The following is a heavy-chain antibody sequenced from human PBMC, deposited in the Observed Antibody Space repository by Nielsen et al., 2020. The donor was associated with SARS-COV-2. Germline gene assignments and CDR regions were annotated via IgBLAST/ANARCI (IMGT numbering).Heavy chain of an antibody. CDR2: IYYSGST. Sequence: SETLSLTCTVSGGSISSYYWSWIRQPPGKGLEWIGYIYYSGSTNYNPSLKSRVTISVDTSKNQFSLKLSSVTAADTAVYYCARSGERYSFVGARSWFDPWGQGTLVTVSS. CDR3: ARSGERYSFVGARSWFDP. D-gene: IGHD3-16*01. V-gene: IGHV4-59*08. CDR1: GGSISSYY. J-gene: IGHJ5*02.